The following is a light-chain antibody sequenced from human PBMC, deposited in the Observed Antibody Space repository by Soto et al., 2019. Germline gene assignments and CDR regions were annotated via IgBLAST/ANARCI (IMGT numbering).Light chain of an antibody. CDR3: QQYAISPLT. CDR1: QIVSISY. J-gene: IGKJ1*01. CDR2: GAS. V-gene: IGKV3-20*01. Sequence: ESVLKHSPGTLSLYPEERATLSCRASQIVSISYLAWYQQKPGQAPRLVIYGASSRATGIPDRFSASGSGTDFTLTISRLEPEDFAVYYCQQYAISPLTFGQGAKVDIK.